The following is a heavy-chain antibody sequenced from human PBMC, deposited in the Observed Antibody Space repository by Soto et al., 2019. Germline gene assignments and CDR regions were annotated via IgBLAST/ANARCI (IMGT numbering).Heavy chain of an antibody. CDR1: GGSVSSGNYF. D-gene: IGHD2-15*01. Sequence: QVQLQESGPGLVKPSETLSLTCDVSGGSVSSGNYFWNWIRQPPGKRLESIGYIDYIGSTNYNPYLRSRVAISVDTSKNQFSLKLTSVTAADTAVYYCARGNIGGGSSLREMDSWGQGTLVTVSS. CDR3: ARGNIGGGSSLREMDS. CDR2: IDYIGST. J-gene: IGHJ5*01. V-gene: IGHV4-61*01.